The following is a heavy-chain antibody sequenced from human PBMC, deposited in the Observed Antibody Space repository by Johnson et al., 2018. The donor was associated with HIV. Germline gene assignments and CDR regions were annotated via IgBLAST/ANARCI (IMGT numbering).Heavy chain of an antibody. CDR3: ARIIAARIDDAFDI. V-gene: IGHV3-NL1*01. CDR2: INWNGGNP. J-gene: IGHJ3*02. Sequence: QVQLVESGGGVVQPGRSLRLSCAASGFTFRTYPMHWVRQAPGKGLEWVSGINWNGGNPSYAASVKGRFTISRDNSKNKMNLQINSLSAEDKAVDYCARIIAARIDDAFDIWGQGTMVTVSS. D-gene: IGHD6-6*01. CDR1: GFTFRTYP.